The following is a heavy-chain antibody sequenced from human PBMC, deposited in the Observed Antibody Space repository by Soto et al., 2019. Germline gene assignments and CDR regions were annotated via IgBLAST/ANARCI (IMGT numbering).Heavy chain of an antibody. J-gene: IGHJ5*02. CDR1: GFTFSSYA. D-gene: IGHD2-2*01. V-gene: IGHV3-23*01. CDR3: AKSPAFIVVVPAAPGS. CDR2: ISGSGGST. Sequence: EVQLLESGGGLVQPGGSLRLSCAASGFTFSSYAMSWVRQAPGKGLEWVSAISGSGGSTYYADSVKGRFTISRDNSKNTLYLQMNSLRAEDTAVYYCAKSPAFIVVVPAAPGSLGQGTLVTVSS.